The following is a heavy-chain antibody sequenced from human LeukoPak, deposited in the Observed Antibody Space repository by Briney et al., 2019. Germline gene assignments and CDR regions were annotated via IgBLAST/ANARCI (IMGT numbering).Heavy chain of an antibody. CDR3: AKSAGCSSTACSADY. Sequence: PGGSLRLSCAASGFTFSSYAMTWVRQPPGKGLEWVSAVSTSGRGTYYADSVKGRFTISRDNSKNTLYLQMNSLKADDTAVYYCAKSAGCSSTACSADYWGQGTLVTVSS. J-gene: IGHJ4*02. CDR1: GFTFSSYA. D-gene: IGHD2-2*01. V-gene: IGHV3-23*01. CDR2: VSTSGRGT.